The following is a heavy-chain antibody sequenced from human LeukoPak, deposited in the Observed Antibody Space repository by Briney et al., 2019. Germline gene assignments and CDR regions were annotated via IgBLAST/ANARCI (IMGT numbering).Heavy chain of an antibody. CDR3: AKEEWELIHY. Sequence: PGGSPRLSCAASGFTFSNYGMSWVRQAPGKGLEWLSDISGSGVSTYHADSVKGRFTISRDNSKNTLYLQMNSLRAEDTAIYYCAKEEWELIHYWGQGTLVTVSS. J-gene: IGHJ4*02. CDR2: ISGSGVST. CDR1: GFTFSNYG. D-gene: IGHD1-26*01. V-gene: IGHV3-23*01.